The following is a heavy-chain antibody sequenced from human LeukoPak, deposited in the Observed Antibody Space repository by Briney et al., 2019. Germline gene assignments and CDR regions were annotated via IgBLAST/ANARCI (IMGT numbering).Heavy chain of an antibody. CDR3: ARSYYDSSGYYLVTVNYYYGMDV. CDR2: IYYSGST. V-gene: IGHV4-61*01. D-gene: IGHD3-22*01. CDR1: GGSFSSGSYY. Sequence: SETLSLTCTVSGGSFSSGSYYWSWIRQPPGKGLEWIGYIYYSGSTNYNPSLKSRVTISVDTSKNQFSLKLSSVTAADTAVYYCARSYYDSSGYYLVTVNYYYGMDVWGQGTTVTVSS. J-gene: IGHJ6*02.